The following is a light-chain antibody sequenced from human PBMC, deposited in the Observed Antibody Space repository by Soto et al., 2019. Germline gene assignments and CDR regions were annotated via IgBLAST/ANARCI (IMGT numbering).Light chain of an antibody. CDR2: EVG. Sequence: SALSQPASVSGSPGQSITISCTGTSSDIGGYNYVSWYQQHPGEAPKLIIYEVGNRPSGVSNRFSGSKSGNTASLTISGLQADDEADYYCCSRASMITYVFGSGTKLTVL. V-gene: IGLV2-14*01. J-gene: IGLJ1*01. CDR3: CSRASMITYV. CDR1: SSDIGGYNY.